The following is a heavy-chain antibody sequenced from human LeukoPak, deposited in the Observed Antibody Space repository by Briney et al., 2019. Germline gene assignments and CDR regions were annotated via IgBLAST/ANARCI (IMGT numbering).Heavy chain of an antibody. CDR3: ARVPYYYDTSGYYYYYMDV. D-gene: IGHD3-22*01. CDR1: GFTFSTYA. Sequence: GGSLRLSCAASGFTFSTYAMSWIRQAPGKGLEWVSYISSGDTTIYYADSVKGRFTISRDNAKNSLYLQMNSLRAEDTAVYYCARVPYYYDTSGYYYYYMDVWGKGTTVTVSS. CDR2: ISSGDTTI. V-gene: IGHV3-11*04. J-gene: IGHJ6*03.